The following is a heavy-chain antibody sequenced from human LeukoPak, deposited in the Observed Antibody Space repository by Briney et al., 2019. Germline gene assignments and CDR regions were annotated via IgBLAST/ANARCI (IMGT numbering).Heavy chain of an antibody. D-gene: IGHD6-13*01. V-gene: IGHV4-61*02. CDR2: ISTSGST. CDR3: ARETEEIHTSSWGLYDSYFYTDA. CDR1: SASIDSGIYY. J-gene: IGHJ6*03. Sequence: SETLSLTCTVSSASIDSGIYYWTWIRQPAAKGLEWISRISTSGSTTYNPSLRSRVTISVDTSNNNFSLRVNSVTAADTAVYYCARETEEIHTSSWGLYDSYFYTDAWGKGTSVTVSS.